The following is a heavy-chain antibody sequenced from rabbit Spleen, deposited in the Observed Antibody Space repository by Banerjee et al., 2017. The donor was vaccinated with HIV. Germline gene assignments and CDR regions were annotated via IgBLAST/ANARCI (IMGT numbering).Heavy chain of an antibody. D-gene: IGHD1-1*01. Sequence: GQLEESGGGLVKPEGSLTLTCKASGVSLNDKDVMCWVRQAPGKGLEWIGIIGTAEGSTYYASWVNGRFTISKTSSTTVTLQVTSLTAADTATYFCTRDDGSGHYIDGYFNLWGQGTLVTVS. CDR1: GVSLNDKDV. J-gene: IGHJ4*01. V-gene: IGHV1S45*01. CDR3: TRDDGSGHYIDGYFNL. CDR2: IGTAEGST.